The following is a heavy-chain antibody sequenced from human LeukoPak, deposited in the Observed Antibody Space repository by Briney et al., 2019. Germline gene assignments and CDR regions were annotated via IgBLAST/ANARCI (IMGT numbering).Heavy chain of an antibody. CDR2: IIPIFGTA. CDR1: GGTFSSYA. Sequence: ASVKVSCKASGGTFSSYAISWVRQAPGQGLEWMGGIIPIFGTANYAQKFQGRVTITADESTSTAYMELRSLRSDDTAVYYCARDQRRSDYDFWSGYLNDYWGQGTLVTVSS. CDR3: ARDQRRSDYDFWSGYLNDY. V-gene: IGHV1-69*13. J-gene: IGHJ4*02. D-gene: IGHD3-3*01.